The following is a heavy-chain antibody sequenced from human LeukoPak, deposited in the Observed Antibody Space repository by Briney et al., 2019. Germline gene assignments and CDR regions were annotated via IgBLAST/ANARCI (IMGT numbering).Heavy chain of an antibody. Sequence: PSETLSLTCTVPGGSISSYYWSWIRQPPGKGLEWIGYIYYSGSTNYNPSLKSRVTISVDTSKNQFSLKLSSVTAADTAVYYCARENSGYDDYWGQGTLVTVSS. CDR3: ARENSGYDDY. J-gene: IGHJ4*02. CDR1: GGSISSYY. V-gene: IGHV4-59*01. CDR2: IYYSGST. D-gene: IGHD5-12*01.